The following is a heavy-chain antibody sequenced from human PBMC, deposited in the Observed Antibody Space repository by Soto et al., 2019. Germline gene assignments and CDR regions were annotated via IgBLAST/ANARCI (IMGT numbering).Heavy chain of an antibody. D-gene: IGHD2-15*01. CDR2: IWYDGSNK. V-gene: IGHV3-33*01. CDR3: ARDIVVVVAAKGPQHYFDY. J-gene: IGHJ4*02. CDR1: GFTFSSYG. Sequence: GGSLRLSCAASGFTFSSYGMHWVRQAPGKGLEWVAVIWYDGSNKYYADSVKGRFTISRDNSKNTLYLQMNSLRAEDTAVYYCARDIVVVVAAKGPQHYFDYWGLGNMVTVSS.